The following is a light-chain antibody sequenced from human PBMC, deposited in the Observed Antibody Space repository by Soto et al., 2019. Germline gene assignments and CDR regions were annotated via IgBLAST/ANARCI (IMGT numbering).Light chain of an antibody. CDR3: QQYGSSGT. Sequence: EIVLTHSPGTLSLSPGERATLSCRASQSVSNNYLAWYQQKPGQAPRLLIYGASNRATGIPDRLSGSGSGTDFTLTISRLEPEDFAVYYCQQYGSSGTFGQGTKV. CDR2: GAS. CDR1: QSVSNNY. J-gene: IGKJ1*01. V-gene: IGKV3-20*01.